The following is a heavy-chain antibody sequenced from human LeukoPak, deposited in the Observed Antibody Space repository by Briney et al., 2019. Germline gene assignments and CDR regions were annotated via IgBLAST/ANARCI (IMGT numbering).Heavy chain of an antibody. J-gene: IGHJ5*02. CDR2: INPNSGGT. V-gene: IGHV1-2*02. CDR1: GFTFTAYH. CDR3: ARGYCTGDSCYGAWFDL. D-gene: IGHD2-15*01. Sequence: ASVKVSCKASGFTFTAYHIHWVRQARGQGLEWMGWINPNSGGTNYAQKFQGRVTMTRDTSISTAYIELNRLRSDDTAVYYCARGYCTGDSCYGAWFDLWGRGTLVTVFS.